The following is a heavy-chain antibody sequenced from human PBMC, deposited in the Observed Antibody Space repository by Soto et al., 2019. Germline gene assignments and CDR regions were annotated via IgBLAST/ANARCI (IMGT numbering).Heavy chain of an antibody. J-gene: IGHJ4*02. CDR1: GGSVSSGSYY. V-gene: IGHV4-61*01. CDR2: ISYSGSS. D-gene: IGHD3-16*01. CDR3: ARGVRLILGY. Sequence: QVQLQESGPGLVKPSETLSLTCTVSGGSVSSGSYYWYWIRQPPGKGLEWIAYISYSGSSSYNSSLKSRDTISVDTSKNQFSLNLSSVTAADTAVYYCARGVRLILGYWGQGTLVTVSS.